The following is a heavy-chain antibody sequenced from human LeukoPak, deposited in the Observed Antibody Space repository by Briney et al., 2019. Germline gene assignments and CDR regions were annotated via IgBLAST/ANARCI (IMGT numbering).Heavy chain of an antibody. V-gene: IGHV1-69*13. Sequence: ASVKVSCKASGGTFSSYAISWVRQAPGQGLEWMGGIIPIFGTANYAQKFQGRVTITADESTSTAYMELSSLRSEDTAVYYCARAGAGREWELLQGSDAFDIWGQGTMVTVSS. D-gene: IGHD1-26*01. CDR2: IIPIFGTA. CDR1: GGTFSSYA. CDR3: ARAGAGREWELLQGSDAFDI. J-gene: IGHJ3*02.